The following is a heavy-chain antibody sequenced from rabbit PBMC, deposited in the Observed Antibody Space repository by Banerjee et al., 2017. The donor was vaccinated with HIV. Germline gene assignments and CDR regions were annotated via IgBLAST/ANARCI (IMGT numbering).Heavy chain of an antibody. CDR2: IYAGDGDT. CDR1: GFSFSSSYY. CDR3: ARFWGDGSYFDL. V-gene: IGHV1S40*01. Sequence: QSLEESGGDLVKPGASLTLTCTASGFSFSSSYYMCWVRQAPGKGLEWIGCIYAGDGDTYYASWAKGRFTISKTSSTTVTLQMTSLTAADTATYFCARFWGDGSYFDLWGQGTLVTVS. J-gene: IGHJ4*01. D-gene: IGHD4-1*01.